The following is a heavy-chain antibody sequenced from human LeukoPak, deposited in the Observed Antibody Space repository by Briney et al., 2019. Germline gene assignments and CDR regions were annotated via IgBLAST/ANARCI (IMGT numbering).Heavy chain of an antibody. D-gene: IGHD2-21*02. Sequence: GGSLRLSCAASGFTFSSYSMNRVRQAPGKGLEWVSSISSSSSYIYYADSVKGRFTISRDNAKNSLYLQMNSLRAEDTAVYYCARDPGVVVTAIRRYFDYWGQGTLVTVSS. V-gene: IGHV3-21*01. CDR1: GFTFSSYS. J-gene: IGHJ4*02. CDR2: ISSSSSYI. CDR3: ARDPGVVVTAIRRYFDY.